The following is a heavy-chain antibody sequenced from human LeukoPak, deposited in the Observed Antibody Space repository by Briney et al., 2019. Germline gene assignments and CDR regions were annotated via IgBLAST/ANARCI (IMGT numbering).Heavy chain of an antibody. Sequence: GGSLRLSCAASGFIFSSYATHWVRQAPGKGLEWVAVISYDGSNKYYADSVKGRFTISRDNSKNTLYLQMNSLTAEDTAVYYCARDPSYSGSYRFDYWGQGTLVTVSS. CDR3: ARDPSYSGSYRFDY. J-gene: IGHJ4*02. CDR1: GFIFSSYA. V-gene: IGHV3-30-3*01. D-gene: IGHD1-26*01. CDR2: ISYDGSNK.